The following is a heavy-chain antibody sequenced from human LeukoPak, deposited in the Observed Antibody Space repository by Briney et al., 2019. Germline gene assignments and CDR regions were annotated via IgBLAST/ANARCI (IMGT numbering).Heavy chain of an antibody. D-gene: IGHD3-3*01. Sequence: GGSLRLSCAASGFTFSSYSMNWVRQAPGKGLEWVSSISSSSSYIYYADSVKGRFTISRDNAKNSLYLLMNSLRAEDTAVYYCAREYDFWSGYPLDYWGQGTLVTVSS. CDR1: GFTFSSYS. CDR2: ISSSSSYI. V-gene: IGHV3-21*01. J-gene: IGHJ4*02. CDR3: AREYDFWSGYPLDY.